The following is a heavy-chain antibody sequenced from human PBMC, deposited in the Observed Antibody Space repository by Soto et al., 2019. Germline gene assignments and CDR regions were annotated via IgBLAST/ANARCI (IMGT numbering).Heavy chain of an antibody. CDR1: GFTFSSYG. V-gene: IGHV3-30*18. J-gene: IGHJ4*02. D-gene: IGHD1-26*01. CDR3: AKDSHPYSGRPFPLDY. CDR2: ISYDGSNK. Sequence: QVQLVESGGGVVQPGRSLSLSCAASGFTFSSYGMHWVRQAPGKGLEWVAVISYDGSNKYYADSVKGRFTISRDNSKNTLYRQMNSLRAEDTAVYYCAKDSHPYSGRPFPLDYWGQGTLVTVSS.